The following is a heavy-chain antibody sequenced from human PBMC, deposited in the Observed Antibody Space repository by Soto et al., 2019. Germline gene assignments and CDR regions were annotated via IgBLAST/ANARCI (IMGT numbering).Heavy chain of an antibody. CDR3: SHIRRLSSYGYDTFHI. V-gene: IGHV2-5*02. Sequence: QITLKESGPTLVKPTQTLTLTCTFSGFSLSTSGVGVGWIRQPPGKALEWLALIYWDDDKRYSPSLKSRLTITKDTSKNQVVLTMTNMVPVDTATHHSSHIRRLSSYGYDTFHIWGQGTMVTVSS. CDR2: IYWDDDK. J-gene: IGHJ3*02. CDR1: GFSLSTSGVG. D-gene: IGHD5-18*01.